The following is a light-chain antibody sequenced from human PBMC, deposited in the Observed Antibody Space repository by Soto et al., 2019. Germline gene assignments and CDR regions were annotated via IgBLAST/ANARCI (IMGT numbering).Light chain of an antibody. CDR2: EVT. V-gene: IGLV2-8*01. CDR1: SRDVGGYHY. Sequence: QSALTQPPSASGSPGKSVTISCTGTSRDVGGYHYVSWYQQYPGKAPKLIIYEVTKRPSGVPDRFSGSKSGNTASLTISGLQAEDEADYYCCSYAGSYTLVFGGGTKLTVL. CDR3: CSYAGSYTLV. J-gene: IGLJ2*01.